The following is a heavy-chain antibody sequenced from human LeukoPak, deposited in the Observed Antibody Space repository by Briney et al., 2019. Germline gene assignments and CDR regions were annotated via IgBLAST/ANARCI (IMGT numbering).Heavy chain of an antibody. D-gene: IGHD3-22*01. V-gene: IGHV1-8*01. CDR1: GYTFTNYD. J-gene: IGHJ5*02. CDR2: MSPNSGDT. Sequence: ASVKVSCNTSGYTFTNYDINWVRQATGQGLEWMGWMSPNSGDTGYAQKFQDRVTMTRNTSISTAYMELSSLRSDDTAVYYCARNYYDSPGYFNWFDPWGQGTLVTVSS. CDR3: ARNYYDSPGYFNWFDP.